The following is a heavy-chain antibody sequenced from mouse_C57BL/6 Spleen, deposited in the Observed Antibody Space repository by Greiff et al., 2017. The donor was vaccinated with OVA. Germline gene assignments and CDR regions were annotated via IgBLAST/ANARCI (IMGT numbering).Heavy chain of an antibody. CDR3: ARKDEYEDYFDY. V-gene: IGHV1-82*01. D-gene: IGHD2-4*01. CDR1: GYAFSSSW. CDR2: IYPGDGDT. J-gene: IGHJ2*01. Sequence: QVQLQQSGPELVKPGASVKISCKASGYAFSSSWMNWVKQRPGKGLEWIGRIYPGDGDTNYNGKFKGKATLTADKSSSTAYMQLSSLTSEDAAVYSCARKDEYEDYFDYWGQGTTLTVSS.